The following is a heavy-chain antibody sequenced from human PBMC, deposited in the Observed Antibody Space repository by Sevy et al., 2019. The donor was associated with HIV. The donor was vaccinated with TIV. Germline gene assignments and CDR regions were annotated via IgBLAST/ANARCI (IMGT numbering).Heavy chain of an antibody. V-gene: IGHV3-23*01. CDR1: GFTFSSYA. D-gene: IGHD6-13*01. J-gene: IGHJ6*02. CDR3: AKDQIAAAGISALAGMDV. Sequence: GGSLRLSCAASGFTFSSYAMSWVRQAPGKGLEWVSAISGSGGSTYYADSVKGRFTISRDNSKNTLYLQMNSLRADDTAVYYCAKDQIAAAGISALAGMDVWGQGTTVTVSS. CDR2: ISGSGGST.